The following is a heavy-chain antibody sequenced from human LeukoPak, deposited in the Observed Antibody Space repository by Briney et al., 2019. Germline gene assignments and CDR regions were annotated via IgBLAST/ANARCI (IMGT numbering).Heavy chain of an antibody. V-gene: IGHV1-18*01. CDR2: ISAYNGNT. CDR1: GYTFTSYG. D-gene: IGHD2-8*01. CDR3: ARDQYCTNGVCHSLLDY. Sequence: ASVKVSCKASGYTFTSYGINWVRQAPGQGLEWMGWISAYNGNTDYAQKLQGRVTMTTDTSTSTAYMELRSLRSDDTAVYYCARDQYCTNGVCHSLLDYWGQGTLVTVSS. J-gene: IGHJ4*02.